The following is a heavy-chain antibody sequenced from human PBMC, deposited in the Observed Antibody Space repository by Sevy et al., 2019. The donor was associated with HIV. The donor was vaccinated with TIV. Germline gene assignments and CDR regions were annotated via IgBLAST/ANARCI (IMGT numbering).Heavy chain of an antibody. V-gene: IGHV1-18*04. D-gene: IGHD3-10*01. J-gene: IGHJ4*02. CDR2: ISAYNGNT. CDR3: ARDRDPAGEILALNY. CDR1: GYTFTSYG. Sequence: ASVKVSCKASGYTFTSYGISWVRQAPGQGLEWMGWISAYNGNTNYAQKLQGRVTMTTDTSTSTAYMELRSLRSDDTAVYYSARDRDPAGEILALNYWGQGTLVTVSS.